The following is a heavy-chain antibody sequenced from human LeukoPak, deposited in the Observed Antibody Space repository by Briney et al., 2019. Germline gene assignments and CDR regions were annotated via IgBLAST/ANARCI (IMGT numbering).Heavy chain of an antibody. CDR1: GFTFRHYY. CDR2: ISSSGSIL. D-gene: IGHD1-1*01. V-gene: IGHV3-11*04. Sequence: GGSLRLSCAASGFTFRHYYMSWLRQAPGEGVEWVSYISSSGSILSYADSVKGRFTISRDNAKNSLYLQMNSLRAEDTAVYYCARDSSNSYDYWGQGTLVTVSS. CDR3: ARDSSNSYDY. J-gene: IGHJ4*02.